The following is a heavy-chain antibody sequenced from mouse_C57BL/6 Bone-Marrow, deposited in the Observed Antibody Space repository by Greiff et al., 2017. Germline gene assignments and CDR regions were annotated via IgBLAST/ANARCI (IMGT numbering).Heavy chain of an antibody. CDR1: GYTFTSYW. CDR3: ARDYYGKGYYAMDY. J-gene: IGHJ4*01. V-gene: IGHV1-69*01. CDR2: IDPSDSYT. Sequence: QVQLQQPGAELVMPGASVKLSCTASGYTFTSYWMHWVKQRPGQGLEWIGEIDPSDSYTNYNHKFKGKSTMTVDKSSSTPYLQLSTLTSEDTAVYYCARDYYGKGYYAMDYWGQGASVTGSS. D-gene: IGHD2-1*01.